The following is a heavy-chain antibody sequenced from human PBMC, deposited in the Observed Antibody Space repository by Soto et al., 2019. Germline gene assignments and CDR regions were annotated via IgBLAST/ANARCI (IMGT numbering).Heavy chain of an antibody. CDR3: ASAVRSWFYFDY. CDR2: IYHNGNT. D-gene: IGHD6-13*01. Sequence: SETLSLTCAVSGGSISSGCYSWSWIRQQPGKGLEWIGYIYHNGNTYYNPSLKSRVTISVDTSKNQFSLKLTSVTAADTAVYYCASAVRSWFYFDYWGQGALVTVSS. V-gene: IGHV4-30-2*05. CDR1: GGSISSGCYS. J-gene: IGHJ4*02.